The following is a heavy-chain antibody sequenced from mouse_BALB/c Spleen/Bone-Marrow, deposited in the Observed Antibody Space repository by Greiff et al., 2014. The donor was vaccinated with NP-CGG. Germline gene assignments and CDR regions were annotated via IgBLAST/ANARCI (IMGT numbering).Heavy chain of an antibody. CDR1: GYTFSNYW. CDR2: ILPGSGTA. V-gene: IGHV1-9*01. CDR3: ARASVVPYYFDF. Sequence: QVQLQQSGAELMKPGASVKISCKATGYTFSNYWIDWVKQRPGHGLEWIGEILPGSGTANYNEKFKGKATFTADTSSNTAYMQLSSLTSEDSALYYFARASVVPYYFDFWGQGPTLTFSS. J-gene: IGHJ2*01. D-gene: IGHD1-1*01.